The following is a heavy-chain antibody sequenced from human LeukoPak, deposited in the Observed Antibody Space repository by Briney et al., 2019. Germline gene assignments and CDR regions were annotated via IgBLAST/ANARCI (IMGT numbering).Heavy chain of an antibody. D-gene: IGHD3/OR15-3a*01. V-gene: IGHV3-9*01. CDR1: GFTFDDYA. J-gene: IGHJ5*02. CDR2: ISWNSGSI. CDR3: AKGGLKITPNGGNWFDP. Sequence: GGSLRLSCAASGFTFDDYAMHWVRHAPGKGLEWVSGISWNSGSIGYADSVKGRFTISRDNSKNTLYLQMNSLRAEDTAVYYCAKGGLKITPNGGNWFDPWGQGTLVTVSS.